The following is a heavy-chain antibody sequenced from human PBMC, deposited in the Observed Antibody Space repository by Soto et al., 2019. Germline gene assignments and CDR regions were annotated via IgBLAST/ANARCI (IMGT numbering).Heavy chain of an antibody. CDR3: ARQINWRDGGA. CDR2: VNRGASSL. J-gene: IGHJ5*02. V-gene: IGHV3-48*02. D-gene: IGHD3-16*01. Sequence: VSLRLSCAASGFSLSDHGVNWVRQAPGKGLEWISSVNRGASSLYYAESVKGRFTMSRDDAKNSVYLQMNSLRDEDTAVYYCARQINWRDGGAWGQGTLVTVSS. CDR1: GFSLSDHG.